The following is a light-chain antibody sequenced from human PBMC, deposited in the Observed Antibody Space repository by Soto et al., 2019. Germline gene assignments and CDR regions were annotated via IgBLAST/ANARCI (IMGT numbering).Light chain of an antibody. V-gene: IGKV3-20*01. CDR2: GAS. CDR1: QSVSSSY. Sequence: EVVLTQSPGTLSLSPGDRASLSCRASQSVSSSYLAWYQQKPGQAPRLLIYGASSRATGIPDRFSGSGSGTDFTLTISRLEPEDFAVYYCQQYGSPGTFGQGTKVDIK. CDR3: QQYGSPGT. J-gene: IGKJ1*01.